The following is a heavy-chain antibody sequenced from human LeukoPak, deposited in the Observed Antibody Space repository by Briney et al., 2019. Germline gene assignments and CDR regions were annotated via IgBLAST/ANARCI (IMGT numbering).Heavy chain of an antibody. D-gene: IGHD3-9*01. Sequence: GGFLRLSCAASGFTFSSYRMHWVRQTPGEGLVWVSRMNRDGSTTYYADSVKGRFTISRDNAKNTLYLQMNSVRAEDTAVYYCAKEQFLRYFDRNGYYFDRWGQGTLVTVSS. V-gene: IGHV3-74*01. CDR3: AKEQFLRYFDRNGYYFDR. J-gene: IGHJ4*02. CDR2: MNRDGSTT. CDR1: GFTFSSYR.